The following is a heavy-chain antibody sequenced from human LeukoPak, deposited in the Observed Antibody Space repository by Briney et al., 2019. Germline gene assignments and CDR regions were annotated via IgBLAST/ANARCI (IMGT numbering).Heavy chain of an antibody. J-gene: IGHJ6*02. CDR1: GYTFTSYD. Sequence: ASVKVSCKASGYTFTSYDINWVRQATGQGLEWMGWMNPNSGNTGYAQKFQGRVTMTRNTSISTAYMELSSLRSEDTAVYYCARKDGYSSSWYYYYYYGMDVWGQGTTVTASS. V-gene: IGHV1-8*01. CDR3: ARKDGYSSSWYYYYYYGMDV. D-gene: IGHD6-13*01. CDR2: MNPNSGNT.